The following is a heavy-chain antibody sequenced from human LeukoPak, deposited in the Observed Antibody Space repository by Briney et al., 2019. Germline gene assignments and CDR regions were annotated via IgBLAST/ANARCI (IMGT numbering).Heavy chain of an antibody. CDR3: AKEPLSYSDAFDI. V-gene: IGHV3-30*18. D-gene: IGHD2-15*01. J-gene: IGHJ3*02. CDR2: ISYDGSNK. CDR1: GFTFNNFA. Sequence: GGSLRLSCAASGFTFNNFAMSWVRQAPGKGLEWVAVISYDGSNKYYADSVKGRFTISRDNSKNTLYLQMNSLRAEDTAVYYCAKEPLSYSDAFDIWGQGTMVTVSS.